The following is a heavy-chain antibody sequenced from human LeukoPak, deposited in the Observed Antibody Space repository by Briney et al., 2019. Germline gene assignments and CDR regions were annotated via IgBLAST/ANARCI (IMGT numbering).Heavy chain of an antibody. CDR1: GFTYSTYW. J-gene: IGHJ4*02. V-gene: IGHV3-7*01. CDR3: ARDQGAAGDY. CDR2: INEDGSEK. Sequence: PGGSLRLSCAASGFTYSTYWMTWVRQAPGKGLEWVANINEDGSEKFYVDSVNGRFTIYRDNANKSVYLQMNSLIAEDTALYYCARDQGAAGDYWGQGTLVTVSS. D-gene: IGHD6-13*01.